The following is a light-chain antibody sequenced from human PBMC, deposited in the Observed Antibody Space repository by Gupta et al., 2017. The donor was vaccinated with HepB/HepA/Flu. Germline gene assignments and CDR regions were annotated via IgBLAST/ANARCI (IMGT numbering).Light chain of an antibody. Sequence: QSVLTQPPSVSGAPGQRVTISCTGRSSNIGAGYDVHWYQQLPGTAPKLLIYGITNRPSGVPDRFSGSKSGTSASLAITGLQAEDEADYYCQSYDSSLTGSVFGGGTKLTVL. CDR1: SSNIGAGYD. CDR3: QSYDSSLTGSV. CDR2: GIT. V-gene: IGLV1-40*01. J-gene: IGLJ2*01.